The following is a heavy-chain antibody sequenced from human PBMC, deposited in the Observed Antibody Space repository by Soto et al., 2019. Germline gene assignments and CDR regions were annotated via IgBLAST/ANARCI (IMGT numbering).Heavy chain of an antibody. J-gene: IGHJ3*02. D-gene: IGHD6-19*01. Sequence: ASVKVSCKASGYTFTGYYMHWVRQAPGQGLEWMGWINPNSGGTNYAQKFQGWVTMTRDTSISTAYMELSRLRSDDTAVYYCARSTINSRGNDFDIWGQGTMVTVSS. CDR3: ARSTINSRGNDFDI. V-gene: IGHV1-2*04. CDR2: INPNSGGT. CDR1: GYTFTGYY.